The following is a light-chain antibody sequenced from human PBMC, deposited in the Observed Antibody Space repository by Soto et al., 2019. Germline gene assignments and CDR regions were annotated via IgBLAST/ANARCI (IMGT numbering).Light chain of an antibody. V-gene: IGKV3-20*01. J-gene: IGKJ1*01. CDR1: LTDSDNY. CDR3: QQYSTSPLT. CDR2: GAS. Sequence: EIVLTHSPDTLSLSPGERATLSCRASLTDSDNYLAWYQQKAGQAPRLVIYGASNRATGIPDRFSASGSGTDFTLTISRLEPEDFAVYYCQQYSTSPLTFGQGTKVDIK.